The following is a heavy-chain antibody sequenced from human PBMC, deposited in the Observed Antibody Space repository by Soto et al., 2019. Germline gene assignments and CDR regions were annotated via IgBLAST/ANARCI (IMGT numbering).Heavy chain of an antibody. CDR3: TRAAWFPYLSFY. V-gene: IGHV3-48*03. CDR2: ISSSGSTA. D-gene: IGHD3-10*01. J-gene: IGHJ4*02. CDR1: GFTFSRFE. Sequence: GGSLRLSCAASGFTFSRFELHWVRQAPGEGLEWISYISSSGSTAYYASSVEGRFTISRDNANNSVYLQMDSLRAEDTALYYCTRAAWFPYLSFYWGQGALVTVSS.